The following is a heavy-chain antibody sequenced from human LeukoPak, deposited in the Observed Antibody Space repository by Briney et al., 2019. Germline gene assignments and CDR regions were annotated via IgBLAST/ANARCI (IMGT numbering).Heavy chain of an antibody. CDR1: GGSFSGYY. CDR2: IYYSGST. V-gene: IGHV4-59*08. Sequence: PSETLSLTCAVYGGSFSGYYWSWIRQPPGKGLEWIGYIYYSGSTNYNPSLKSRVTISVDTSKNQFSLKLSSVTAADTAVYYCARHVPYYYGSGSYHDYWGQGTLVAVSS. D-gene: IGHD3-10*01. CDR3: ARHVPYYYGSGSYHDY. J-gene: IGHJ4*02.